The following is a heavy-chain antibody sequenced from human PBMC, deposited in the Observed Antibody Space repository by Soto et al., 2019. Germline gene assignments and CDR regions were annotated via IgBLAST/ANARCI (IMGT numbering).Heavy chain of an antibody. J-gene: IGHJ6*02. CDR2: ISPYNDDT. D-gene: IGHD3-22*01. V-gene: IGHV1-18*01. CDR1: GYSFSRYG. Sequence: KVSRASVKVSCKASGYSFSRYGITRVRQAPGQGLEWLGWISPYNDDTKYAQRLQGRVTMTTDTSTRTAYMDIRGLRSDDTAIYYCARGGYYDSSGARNYHYYGMDVWGQGTTVTVSS. CDR3: ARGGYYDSSGARNYHYYGMDV.